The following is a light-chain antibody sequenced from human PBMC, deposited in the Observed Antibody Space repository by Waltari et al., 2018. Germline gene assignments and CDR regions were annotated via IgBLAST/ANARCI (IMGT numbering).Light chain of an antibody. CDR3: QKYSSSPLT. CDR2: GAS. J-gene: IGKJ3*01. CDR1: QSVNNY. V-gene: IGKV3-20*01. Sequence: LTHSPGTLSLSPWERATSSCRASQSVNNYLAWFQQKHGQAPRLHIHGASSRATGIPDRSSGSGSGTDFTLTSSGLEHQDFAVYYCQKYSSSPLTFGPGTKVDIK.